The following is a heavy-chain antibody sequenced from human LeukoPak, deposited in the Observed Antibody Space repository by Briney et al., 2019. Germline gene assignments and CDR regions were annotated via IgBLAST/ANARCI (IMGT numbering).Heavy chain of an antibody. CDR2: SRNKDHSFST. CDR1: EFTLSDHY. J-gene: IGHJ6*02. CDR3: TRGHCGLDV. Sequence: GGSLRLSCAASEFTLSDHYMDWVRQAPGKGLEWVGRSRNKDHSFSTEYAASVKGRFTILRDDSKNSLYLQMNSLKTEDTAVYHCTRGHCGLDVWGQGTTVTVSS. V-gene: IGHV3-72*01.